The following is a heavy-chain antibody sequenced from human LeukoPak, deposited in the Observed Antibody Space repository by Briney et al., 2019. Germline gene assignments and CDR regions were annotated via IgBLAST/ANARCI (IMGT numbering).Heavy chain of an antibody. CDR1: GGSISSGDYY. CDR2: IYYSGST. CDR3: ARVLRRYYYYGKDV. J-gene: IGHJ6*02. V-gene: IGHV4-30-4*08. Sequence: SQTLSLTCTVSGGSISSGDYYWSWIRQPPGKGLEWIGYIYYSGSTYYNPSLKSRVTISVDTSKNQFSLKLSSVTAADTAVYYCARVLRRYYYYGKDVWGQGTTVTVSS.